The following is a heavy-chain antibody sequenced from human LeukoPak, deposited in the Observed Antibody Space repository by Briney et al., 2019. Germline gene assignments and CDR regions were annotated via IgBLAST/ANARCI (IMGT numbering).Heavy chain of an antibody. Sequence: SETLSLTCTVSGDSITSSTYYWGWIRQPPGKGLEWIGSIYYTGSTYYNPSLKSRVTISIDTSKNQFSLNLTSVTAADTAVYFCARDKIIRAAHDPFDIWGQGTMVNVSS. D-gene: IGHD3-10*01. CDR2: IYYTGST. J-gene: IGHJ3*02. CDR3: ARDKIIRAAHDPFDI. CDR1: GDSITSSTYY. V-gene: IGHV4-39*07.